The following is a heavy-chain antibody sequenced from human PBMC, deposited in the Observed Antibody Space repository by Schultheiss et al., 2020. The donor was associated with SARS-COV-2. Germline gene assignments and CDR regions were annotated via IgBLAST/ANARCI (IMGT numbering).Heavy chain of an antibody. CDR3: ARDGITMITDAFDI. Sequence: GGSLRLSCAVSTITFSKYWMHWVRQAPGKGLVWVSRIKSDGSSTTYADSVKGRFTISRDNSKNTLYLQMNSLRAEDTAVYYCARDGITMITDAFDIWGQGTMVTVSS. CDR1: TITFSKYW. D-gene: IGHD3-22*01. V-gene: IGHV3-74*01. CDR2: IKSDGSST. J-gene: IGHJ3*02.